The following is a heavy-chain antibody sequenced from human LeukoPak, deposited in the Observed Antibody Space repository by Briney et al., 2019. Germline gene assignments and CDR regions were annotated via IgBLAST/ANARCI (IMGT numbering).Heavy chain of an antibody. CDR1: GGSIGSGTYY. J-gene: IGHJ4*02. D-gene: IGHD2/OR15-2a*01. V-gene: IGHV4-61*09. Sequence: SETLSLTCAVSGGSIGSGTYYWIWIRQPAGKGLEWIGHIYTTGWSTNYNPSLKSRVTISVDTSKNQFSLRLNSVTAADPAVYYCARGVYAGRFDQWGQGTLVTVSS. CDR3: ARGVYAGRFDQ. CDR2: IYTTGWST.